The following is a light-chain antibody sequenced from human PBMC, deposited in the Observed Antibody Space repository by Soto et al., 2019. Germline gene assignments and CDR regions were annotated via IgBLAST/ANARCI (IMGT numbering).Light chain of an antibody. CDR1: QSVSNF. CDR3: QQRSNWPWT. Sequence: LXPGERATLSCRASQSVSNFLAWYQQKPGQAPRLLISDASNRATGIPGRFSGSGSGTDFSLTISRLEPEDFAVYYCQQRSNWPWTFGQGTKVEIK. J-gene: IGKJ1*01. V-gene: IGKV3-11*01. CDR2: DAS.